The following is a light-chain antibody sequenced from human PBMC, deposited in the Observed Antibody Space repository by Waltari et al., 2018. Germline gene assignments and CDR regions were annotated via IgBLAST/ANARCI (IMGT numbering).Light chain of an antibody. J-gene: IGKJ3*01. CDR1: QSLLHSNGYNF. CDR2: LGS. V-gene: IGKV2-28*01. Sequence: DIGMPQSPLPLPVTPGEPASLSCRSSQSLLHSNGYNFLDWYLQKPGQSPQLLIYLGSNRASGVPDRFSGSGSGTDFTLKISRVEAEDVGVYYCMQALQTPFTFGPGTKVDIK. CDR3: MQALQTPFT.